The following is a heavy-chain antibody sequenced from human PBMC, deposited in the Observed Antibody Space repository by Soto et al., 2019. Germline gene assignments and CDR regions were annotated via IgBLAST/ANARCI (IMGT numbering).Heavy chain of an antibody. J-gene: IGHJ5*02. CDR1: GFTFSGSA. Sequence: GGSLRLSCAASGFTFSGSAMHWVRQASGKGLEWVGRIRSKANSYATAYAASVKGRFTISRDDSKNTAYLQMNSLKTEDTAVYYCTTRIYYGSGSYYKDWFDPWGQGTLVTVSS. V-gene: IGHV3-73*01. CDR2: IRSKANSYAT. D-gene: IGHD3-10*01. CDR3: TTRIYYGSGSYYKDWFDP.